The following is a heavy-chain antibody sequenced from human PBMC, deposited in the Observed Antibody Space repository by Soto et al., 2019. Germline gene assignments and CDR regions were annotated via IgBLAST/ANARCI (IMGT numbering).Heavy chain of an antibody. CDR2: INPSGGST. CDR1: GYTFTSYY. D-gene: IGHD5-18*01. CDR3: AREQDTDMVTDYYYGMDV. V-gene: IGHV1-46*01. Sequence: ASVKVSCKASGYTFTSYYMHWVRQAPGQGLEWMGIINPSGGSTSYAQKFQGRVTTTADESTSTAYMELSSLRSEDTAVYYCAREQDTDMVTDYYYGMDVWGQGTTVTVSS. J-gene: IGHJ6*02.